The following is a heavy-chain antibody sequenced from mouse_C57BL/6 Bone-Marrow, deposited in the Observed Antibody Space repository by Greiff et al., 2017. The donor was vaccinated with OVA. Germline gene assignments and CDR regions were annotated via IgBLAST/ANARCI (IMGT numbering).Heavy chain of an antibody. V-gene: IGHV1-69*01. CDR3: ARCLYDGYYDY. Sequence: VKLQQSGAELVMPGASVKLSCKASGYTFTSYWMHWVKQRPGQGLEWIGEIDPSDSYTNYNQKFKGKSTLTVDKSSSTAYMQLSSLTSEDSAVYYCARCLYDGYYDYWGKGTTLTVSS. CDR2: IDPSDSYT. CDR1: GYTFTSYW. D-gene: IGHD2-3*01. J-gene: IGHJ2*01.